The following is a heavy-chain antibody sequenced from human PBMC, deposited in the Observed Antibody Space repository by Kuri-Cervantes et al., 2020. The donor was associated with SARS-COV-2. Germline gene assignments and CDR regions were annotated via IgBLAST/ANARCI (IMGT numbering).Heavy chain of an antibody. CDR3: ARYCGGKRPYFDY. V-gene: IGHV1-18*01. CDR2: ISAYNGNT. Sequence: ASVKVSCKASGYIFTNYALHWVRQAPGQGLEWMGWISAYNGNTNYAQKLQGRVTMTTDTSTSTAYMELRSLRSDDTAVYYCARYCGGKRPYFDYWGQGTLVTVSS. J-gene: IGHJ4*02. CDR1: GYIFTNYA. D-gene: IGHD2-15*01.